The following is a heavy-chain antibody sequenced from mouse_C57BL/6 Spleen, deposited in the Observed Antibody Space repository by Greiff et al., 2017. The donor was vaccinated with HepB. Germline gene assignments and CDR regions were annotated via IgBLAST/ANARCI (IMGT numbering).Heavy chain of an antibody. CDR3: ARQGLPYYYGLY. J-gene: IGHJ2*01. CDR2: IYPGSGST. D-gene: IGHD1-1*01. Sequence: VQLQQPGAELVKPGASVKMSCKASGYTFTSYWITWVKQRPGQGLEWIGDIYPGSGSTNYNEKFKSKATLTVDTSSSTAYMQLSSLTSEDSAVYYCARQGLPYYYGLYWGQGTTLTVSS. V-gene: IGHV1-55*01. CDR1: GYTFTSYW.